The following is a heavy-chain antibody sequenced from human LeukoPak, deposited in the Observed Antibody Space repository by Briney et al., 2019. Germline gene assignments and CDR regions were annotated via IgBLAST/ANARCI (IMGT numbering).Heavy chain of an antibody. J-gene: IGHJ4*02. D-gene: IGHD1-26*01. CDR1: GGSLSISHW. Sequence: KASETLSLTCAVSGGSLSISHWWSWVRQPPGQGLEWVGEISLDGNTNYNPSLESRVTISMDKSKNQLSVNLNSVAAADTAIYFCVRGGSYYLAHWGQGTLVTVSS. V-gene: IGHV4/OR15-8*02. CDR2: ISLDGNT. CDR3: VRGGSYYLAH.